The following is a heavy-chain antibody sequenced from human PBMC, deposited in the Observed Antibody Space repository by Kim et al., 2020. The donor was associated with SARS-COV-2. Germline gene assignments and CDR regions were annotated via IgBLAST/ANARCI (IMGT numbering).Heavy chain of an antibody. CDR3: ARTYRFDPPSRYFDY. J-gene: IGHJ4*02. CDR1: GFTFSSYA. Sequence: GGSLRLSCAASGFTFSSYAMSWVRQAPGKGLEWVSAISGSGGSTYYADSVKGRFTISRDNSKNTLYLQMNSLRAEDTAVYYCARTYRFDPPSRYFDYWGQGTLVTVSS. V-gene: IGHV3-23*01. D-gene: IGHD3-9*01. CDR2: ISGSGGST.